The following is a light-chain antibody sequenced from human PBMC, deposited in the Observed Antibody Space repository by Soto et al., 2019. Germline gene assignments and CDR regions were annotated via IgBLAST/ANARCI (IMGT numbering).Light chain of an antibody. CDR1: QSVSSY. V-gene: IGKV3-11*01. CDR2: DAS. CDR3: QAGWNLALT. Sequence: EIVLTQSPATLSLSPGERATLSCRASQSVSSYLAWYQQKPGQAPRLLIYDASNRATGIPARFSGSGSGAGLPPNHRRLRPGDFAVLYWQAGWNLALTFGGGTKVEIK. J-gene: IGKJ4*01.